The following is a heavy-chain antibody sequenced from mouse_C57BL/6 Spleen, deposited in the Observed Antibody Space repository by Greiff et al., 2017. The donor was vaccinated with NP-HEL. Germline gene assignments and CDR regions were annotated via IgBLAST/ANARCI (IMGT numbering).Heavy chain of an antibody. Sequence: QVQLKQPGAELVKPGASVKLSCKASGYTFTSYWMHWVKQRPGRGLEWIGRIDPNSGGTKYNEKFKSKATLTVDKPSSTAYMQLSSLTSEDSAVYYCLGDYYGSSFTWFAYWGQGTLVTVSA. CDR3: LGDYYGSSFTWFAY. CDR2: IDPNSGGT. V-gene: IGHV1-72*01. D-gene: IGHD1-1*01. J-gene: IGHJ3*01. CDR1: GYTFTSYW.